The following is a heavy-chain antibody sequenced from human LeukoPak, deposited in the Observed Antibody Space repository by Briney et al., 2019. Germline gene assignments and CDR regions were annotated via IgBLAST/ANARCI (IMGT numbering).Heavy chain of an antibody. D-gene: IGHD3-16*01. CDR1: GFTFNNYG. V-gene: IGHV3-7*03. CDR2: INHNGNVN. J-gene: IGHJ6*02. Sequence: GGSLRLSCAASGFTFNNYGMHWVRQAPGKGLEWVASINHNGNVNYYVDSVKGRFTISRDNAKNSLYLQMSSLRAEDTAVYFCARGGGLDVWGQGATVTVSS. CDR3: ARGGGLDV.